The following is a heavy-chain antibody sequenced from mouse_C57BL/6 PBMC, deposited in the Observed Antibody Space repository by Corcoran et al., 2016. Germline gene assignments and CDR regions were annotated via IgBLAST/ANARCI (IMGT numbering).Heavy chain of an antibody. Sequence: DVQLKESGPGLVKPYQTLSLTCSVTGYSITSGYYWNWIRQFPGNKLEWMGYISYDGSNNYNPSLKNRISITRDTSKNQFFLKLNSVTTEDTATYDCAKGYSNFYWYFDVWGTGTTVTVAS. CDR3: AKGYSNFYWYFDV. CDR2: ISYDGSN. V-gene: IGHV3-6*01. J-gene: IGHJ1*03. D-gene: IGHD2-5*01. CDR1: GYSITSGYY.